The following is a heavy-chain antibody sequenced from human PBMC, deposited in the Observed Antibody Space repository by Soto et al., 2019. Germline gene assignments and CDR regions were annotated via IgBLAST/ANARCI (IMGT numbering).Heavy chain of an antibody. CDR2: IIPIFGTA. J-gene: IGHJ4*02. D-gene: IGHD3-3*01. Sequence: VASVKVSCKASGGTFSSYAISWVRQAPGQGLEWMGGIIPIFGTANYAQKFQGRVTITADESTSTAYMELSSLRSEDTAVYYCASSGIFGVVTYYWGQGTLVTVSS. CDR1: GGTFSSYA. CDR3: ASSGIFGVVTYY. V-gene: IGHV1-69*13.